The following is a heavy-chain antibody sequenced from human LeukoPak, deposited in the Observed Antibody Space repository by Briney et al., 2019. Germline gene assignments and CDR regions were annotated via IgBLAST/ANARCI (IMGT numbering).Heavy chain of an antibody. Sequence: PSETLSLTCTVSGGSSSSSRYYWGWIRQPPGKGLEWIGTIYYSGSTYYNPSLKSRVTISVDTSKNQFSLKLSSVTAADTAVYYCASQISGDFDYWGQGTLVTVSS. D-gene: IGHD1-26*01. CDR3: ASQISGDFDY. CDR1: GGSSSSSRYY. J-gene: IGHJ4*02. CDR2: IYYSGST. V-gene: IGHV4-39*01.